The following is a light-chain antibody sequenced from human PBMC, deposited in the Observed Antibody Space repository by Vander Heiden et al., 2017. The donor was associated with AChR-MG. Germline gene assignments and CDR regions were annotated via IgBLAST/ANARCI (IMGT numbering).Light chain of an antibody. V-gene: IGKV3-15*01. CDR2: GAF. J-gene: IGKJ2*01. Sequence: EIVMTQSPATLSVSPGERATLSCRASQTVSTNLAWYQQKPGQAPRLLIYGAFTRATGIPARFSGSGSGTEFTLTISSLQSEDLAVYYCQQYKNWPRTFGQGTKLEIK. CDR1: QTVSTN. CDR3: QQYKNWPRT.